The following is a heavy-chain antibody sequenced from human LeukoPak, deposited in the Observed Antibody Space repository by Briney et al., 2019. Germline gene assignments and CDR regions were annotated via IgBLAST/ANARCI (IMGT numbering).Heavy chain of an antibody. CDR2: ISSSSSYI. CDR1: RFTFSSYS. V-gene: IGHV3-21*01. D-gene: IGHD2-21*01. J-gene: IGHJ4*02. Sequence: GGSLRLSCAASRFTFSSYSMNWVRQAPGKGLEWVSSISSSSSYIYYADSVKGRFTISRDNAKNSLYLQMNSLRAEDTAVYYCARAPRVWYFDYWGQGTLVTVSS. CDR3: ARAPRVWYFDY.